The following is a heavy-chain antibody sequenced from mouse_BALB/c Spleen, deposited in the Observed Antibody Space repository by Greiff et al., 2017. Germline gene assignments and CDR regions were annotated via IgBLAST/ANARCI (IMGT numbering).Heavy chain of an antibody. V-gene: IGHV1-5*01. CDR2: IYPGNSDT. D-gene: IGHD1-2*01. Sequence: EVQLQQSGTVLARPGASVKMSCKASGYTFTSYWMHWVKQRPGQGLEWIGAIYPGNSDTSYNQKFKGKAKLTAVTSTSTAYMELSSLTNEDSAVYYCTRDYGYGGFAYWGQGTLVTVSA. CDR1: GYTFTSYW. J-gene: IGHJ3*01. CDR3: TRDYGYGGFAY.